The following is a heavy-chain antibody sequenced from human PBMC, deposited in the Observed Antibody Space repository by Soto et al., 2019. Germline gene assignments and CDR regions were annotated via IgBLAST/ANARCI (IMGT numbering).Heavy chain of an antibody. J-gene: IGHJ4*02. CDR1: GGSISSYH. CDR2: ISYSGST. CDR3: ARAVYYYASSGYYFNY. D-gene: IGHD3-22*01. V-gene: IGHV4-59*01. Sequence: PSETLSLTCTVSGGSISSYHWSWIRQPPERGLEWIGHISYSGSTNCNPSLKSRVTISVDTSKNQFSLKLSSVTAADMAVYYCARAVYYYASSGYYFNYWGQGTLVTVS.